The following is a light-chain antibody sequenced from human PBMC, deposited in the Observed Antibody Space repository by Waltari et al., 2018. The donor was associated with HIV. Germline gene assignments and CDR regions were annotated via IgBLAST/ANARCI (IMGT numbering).Light chain of an antibody. Sequence: SYVLTQPPSVSVSPGQTVTISCSGDPLGERDVSWYQQRPGQSPVLVIYQDNKRPSGIPERFSGSNSGNTATLTIGGAQAMDEADFYCQAWDTGSTVVFGGGTKLTVL. CDR2: QDN. CDR1: PLGERD. CDR3: QAWDTGSTVV. V-gene: IGLV3-1*01. J-gene: IGLJ2*01.